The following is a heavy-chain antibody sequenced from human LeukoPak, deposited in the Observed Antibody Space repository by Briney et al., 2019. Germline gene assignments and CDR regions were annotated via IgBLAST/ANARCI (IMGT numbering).Heavy chain of an antibody. V-gene: IGHV3-48*04. CDR2: SSTSGTI. J-gene: IGHJ4*02. Sequence: GGSLRLSCTDSGFTFTSYGMNWVRQAPGKGLEWVSYSSTSGTIQYGDSVNGRFTISRDNAKNSLYLQIDGLRAEDTAVYYCARVSFTRAWSFDYWGPGTLVTVSS. CDR1: GFTFTSYG. D-gene: IGHD2-2*01. CDR3: ARVSFTRAWSFDY.